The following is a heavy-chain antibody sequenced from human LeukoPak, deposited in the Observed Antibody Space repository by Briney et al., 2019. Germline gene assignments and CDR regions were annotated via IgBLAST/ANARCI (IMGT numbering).Heavy chain of an antibody. CDR3: ARGHFGDHAFDY. CDR1: GFTFGDYG. J-gene: IGHJ4*02. Sequence: GGSLRLSCAASGFTFGDYGMTWVRQVPGKGLEWVSGINRDGGDTHYADPVKGRFTIPRDNAKNSLYLQMNSLRSEDTALYYCARGHFGDHAFDYWGQGSLVTVSS. D-gene: IGHD4-17*01. V-gene: IGHV3-20*04. CDR2: INRDGGDT.